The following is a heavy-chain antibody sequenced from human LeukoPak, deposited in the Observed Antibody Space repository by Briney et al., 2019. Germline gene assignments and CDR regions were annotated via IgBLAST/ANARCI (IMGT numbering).Heavy chain of an antibody. V-gene: IGHV4-59*11. CDR2: IYYSGST. Sequence: PSETLSLTCTVSGGSISSHYWSWIRQPPGKGLEWIGYIYYSGSTNYNPSLKSRVTISVDTSKNQFSLKLSSVTAADTAVYYCARCLRARRSSTSSYYMDVWGKGTTVTVSS. D-gene: IGHD2-2*01. CDR3: ARCLRARRSSTSSYYMDV. J-gene: IGHJ6*03. CDR1: GGSISSHY.